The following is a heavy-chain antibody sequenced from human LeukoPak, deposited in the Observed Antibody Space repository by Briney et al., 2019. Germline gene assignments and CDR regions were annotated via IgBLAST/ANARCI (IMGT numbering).Heavy chain of an antibody. Sequence: ASVKVSCKASGYTFTSYAMHWVRQAPGQRLEWMGWINAGNGNTKYSQKFQGRVTITRDTSASTAYMELSSLRSEDTAVYYCASDVGAVAGTDYWGQGTLVTVSS. CDR1: GYTFTSYA. CDR2: INAGNGNT. CDR3: ASDVGAVAGTDY. J-gene: IGHJ4*02. V-gene: IGHV1-3*01. D-gene: IGHD6-19*01.